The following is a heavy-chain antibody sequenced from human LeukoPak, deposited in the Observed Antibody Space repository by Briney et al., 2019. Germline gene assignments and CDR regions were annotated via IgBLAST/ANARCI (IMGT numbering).Heavy chain of an antibody. Sequence: GESLKISCKGSGYSFTNYWIGWVRQMPGKSLEWMGNIHPRDSDTRYRPSFQGQVTISADKSISTAYLQWSRLKASDTAMYYCARRYCSGSSCYLFDYWGQGTLVTVSS. CDR1: GYSFTNYW. J-gene: IGHJ4*02. CDR3: ARRYCSGSSCYLFDY. D-gene: IGHD2-15*01. CDR2: IHPRDSDT. V-gene: IGHV5-51*01.